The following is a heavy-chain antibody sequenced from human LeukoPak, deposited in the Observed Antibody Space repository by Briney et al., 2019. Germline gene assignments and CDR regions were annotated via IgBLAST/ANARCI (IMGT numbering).Heavy chain of an antibody. Sequence: SVKVSCKASRGTFSSYAISWVRQAPGQGLEWMGGIIPIFGTANYARKFQGRVTITADKSTSTAYMELSSLRSEDTAVYYCARTGPPRGFGSYWYYWGQGTLVTVSS. V-gene: IGHV1-69*06. D-gene: IGHD1-26*01. CDR1: RGTFSSYA. CDR2: IIPIFGTA. J-gene: IGHJ4*02. CDR3: ARTGPPRGFGSYWYY.